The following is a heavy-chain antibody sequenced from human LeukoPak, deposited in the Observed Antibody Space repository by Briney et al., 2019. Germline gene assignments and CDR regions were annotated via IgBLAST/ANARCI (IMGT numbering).Heavy chain of an antibody. D-gene: IGHD3-9*01. CDR1: GGSISSADYY. J-gene: IGHJ3*01. CDR2: IYYSGST. V-gene: IGHV4-30-4*08. CDR3: VRGFDGRNAFDV. Sequence: RASETLSLTCTVSGGSISSADYYWSWIRQPPGKGLEWIGYIYYSGSTSYNPSLKSRVTISLDTSKNQFSLKLSSVTAADTAVYSCVRGFDGRNAFDVWGQGTMVTVSS.